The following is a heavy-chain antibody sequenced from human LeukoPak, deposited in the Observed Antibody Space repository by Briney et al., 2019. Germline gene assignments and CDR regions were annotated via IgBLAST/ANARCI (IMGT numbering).Heavy chain of an antibody. D-gene: IGHD6-13*01. CDR1: GGSFSGYY. J-gene: IGHJ2*01. CDR3: AREHSGSPARSWYQYFDL. V-gene: IGHV4-4*07. CDR2: IYTSGST. Sequence: PSETLSLTCAVYGGSFSGYYWSWIRQPAGKGLEWIGRIYTSGSTNYNPSLKSRVTMSVDTSKNQFSLKLSSVTAADTAVYYCAREHSGSPARSWYQYFDLWGRGTLVTVSS.